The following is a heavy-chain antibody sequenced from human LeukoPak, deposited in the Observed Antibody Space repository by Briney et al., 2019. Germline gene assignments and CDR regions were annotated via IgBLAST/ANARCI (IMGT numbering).Heavy chain of an antibody. CDR3: AELGITMIGGV. CDR2: ISWNSGSV. CDR1: GFTFDDYA. Sequence: PGRSLRLSCAASGFTFDDYAMHWVRQVPGKGLEWVSGISWNSGSVAYADSVKGRFTVSRDNAKNSLFLQMNSLRAEDTAVYYCAELGITMIGGVWGKGTTVTISS. J-gene: IGHJ6*04. V-gene: IGHV3-9*01. D-gene: IGHD3-10*02.